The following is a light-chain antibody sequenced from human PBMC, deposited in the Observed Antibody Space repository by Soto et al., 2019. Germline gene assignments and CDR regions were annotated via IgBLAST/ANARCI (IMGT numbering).Light chain of an antibody. CDR1: SSDVGGYNY. V-gene: IGLV2-14*01. CDR3: TSYTSRNTYF. CDR2: EVN. J-gene: IGLJ1*01. Sequence: QSALTQPASVSASPGQSITISCTGTSSDVGGYNYVSWYQQHPGKAPKLIIYEVNNQPSGVSNRFSGSKSGNTASLTISGLQPEDEADYYCTSYTSRNTYFFGSGTKVTVL.